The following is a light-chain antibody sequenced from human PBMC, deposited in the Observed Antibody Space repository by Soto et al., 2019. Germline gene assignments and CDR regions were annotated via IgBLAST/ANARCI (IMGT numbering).Light chain of an antibody. CDR3: QQSYNTPIT. V-gene: IGKV1-39*01. J-gene: IGKJ5*01. CDR1: QSISTY. CDR2: AAS. Sequence: DIQMTQSPSSLSASVGDRVTITCRASQSISTYLNWYQQKPGKTHQVLIYAASSLQSGVPSRFSGSGSGTDFTLTISSVQTEDFAIYYCQQSYNTPITFGQGTRLEIK.